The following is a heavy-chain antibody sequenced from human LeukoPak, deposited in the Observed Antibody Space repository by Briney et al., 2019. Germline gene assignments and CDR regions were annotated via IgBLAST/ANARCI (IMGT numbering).Heavy chain of an antibody. D-gene: IGHD2-2*01. CDR1: GFTFSSYA. Sequence: GGSLRLSCAASGFTFSSYAMTWVRQAPGKGLEWVSGISGSGGSTDYADSVKGRFTISRDNSKNTLYLQMNSLRAGDTAVYYCAREGYCSSTTCPLPDYWGQGTLVTVSS. CDR2: ISGSGGST. V-gene: IGHV3-23*01. J-gene: IGHJ4*02. CDR3: AREGYCSSTTCPLPDY.